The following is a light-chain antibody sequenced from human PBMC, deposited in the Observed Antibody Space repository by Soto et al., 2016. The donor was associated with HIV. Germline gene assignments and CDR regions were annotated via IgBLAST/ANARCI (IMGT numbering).Light chain of an antibody. J-gene: IGLJ2*01. CDR2: KDT. CDR1: VLAKNF. Sequence: SYELTQPSSVSVSPGQTVKITCSGDVLAKNFARWFQQKPGQAPILVIYKDTYRPSGIPERFSGSNSGTTVTLIITGAHVDDEADCYCYSAADNNVVFGGGTKLTVL. CDR3: YSAADNNVV. V-gene: IGLV3-27*01.